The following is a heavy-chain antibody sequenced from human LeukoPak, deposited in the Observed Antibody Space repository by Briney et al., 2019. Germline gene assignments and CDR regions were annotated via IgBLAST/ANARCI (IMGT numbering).Heavy chain of an antibody. CDR2: INPNSGGT. Sequence: ASVKVSCKASGYTFTGYYIHWVRQAPGQGLECMGRINPNSGGTNYAQKFQGRATMTRDTSISTAYMELSRLRSDDTAVYYCARGGSGSYFSWLDPWGQGTLVTVSS. V-gene: IGHV1-2*06. J-gene: IGHJ5*02. CDR1: GYTFTGYY. CDR3: ARGGSGSYFSWLDP. D-gene: IGHD3-10*01.